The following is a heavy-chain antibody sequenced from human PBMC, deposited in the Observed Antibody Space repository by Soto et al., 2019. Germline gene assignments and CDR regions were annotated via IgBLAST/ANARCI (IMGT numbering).Heavy chain of an antibody. CDR2: IKTTTDGGTT. D-gene: IGHD6-6*01. V-gene: IGHV3-15*01. Sequence: EVQLVESGGGLVEPGGSLRLSCAASGFSFTNAWMTWVRQAPGKGLEWVGRIKTTTDGGTTDYAAPVKGRFTISRDDSKNTLYLQMNSLKTEDTAVYYCTTSGPQRSSSLWFDPWGQGTLVTVSS. CDR3: TTSGPQRSSSLWFDP. J-gene: IGHJ5*02. CDR1: GFSFTNAW.